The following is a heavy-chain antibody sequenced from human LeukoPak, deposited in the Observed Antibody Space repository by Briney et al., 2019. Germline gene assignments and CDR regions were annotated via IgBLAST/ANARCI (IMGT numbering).Heavy chain of an antibody. CDR2: MNPNSGNT. CDR3: ARGRGEFITIFGVVIPNAFDYYYYMDV. J-gene: IGHJ6*03. D-gene: IGHD3-3*01. CDR1: GYTFTSYD. V-gene: IGHV1-8*01. Sequence: ASVKVSCKASGYTFTSYDINWVRQATGQGLEWMGWMNPNSGNTGYAQKPQGRVTMTRNTSISTAYMELSSLRSEDTAVYYCARGRGEFITIFGVVIPNAFDYYYYMDVWGKGTTVTVSS.